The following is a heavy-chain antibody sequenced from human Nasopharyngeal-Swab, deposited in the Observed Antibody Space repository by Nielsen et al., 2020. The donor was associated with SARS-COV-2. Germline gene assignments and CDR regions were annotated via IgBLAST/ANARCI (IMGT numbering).Heavy chain of an antibody. CDR3: ARIAVADHNWFDP. CDR2: TYYRPKWYN. J-gene: IGHJ5*02. Sequence: WIRQSPSRGLEWLGRTYYRPKWYNDYAVSVKSRITINPDTSKNQFSLQLNSVPPEDTAVYYCARIAVADHNWFDPWGQGTLVTVSS. V-gene: IGHV6-1*01. D-gene: IGHD6-19*01.